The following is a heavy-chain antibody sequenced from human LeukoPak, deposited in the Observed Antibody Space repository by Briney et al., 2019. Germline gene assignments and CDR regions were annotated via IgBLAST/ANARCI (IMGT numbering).Heavy chain of an antibody. V-gene: IGHV1-2*02. CDR1: GYSFTDYY. Sequence: ASVKVSCKASGYSFTDYYMHWVRQAPGQGLEWMGWINLNSGGTNYAQKFQGRVTITRNTSISTAYMELSSLRSEDTAVYYCARVPSRPGPGRKKYYFDYWGQGTLVTVSS. J-gene: IGHJ4*02. CDR2: INLNSGGT. D-gene: IGHD1-1*01. CDR3: ARVPSRPGPGRKKYYFDY.